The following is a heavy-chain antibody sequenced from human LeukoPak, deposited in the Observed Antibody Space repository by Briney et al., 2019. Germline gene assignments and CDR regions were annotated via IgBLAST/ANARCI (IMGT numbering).Heavy chain of an antibody. V-gene: IGHV1-69*08. D-gene: IGHD3-10*01. J-gene: IGHJ5*02. CDR3: ARVNLRGSNYNWFDP. CDR2: ITPVIETA. Sequence: ASVKVSCKTSGGTFLSHTFSWVRQAPGHGLEWIGKITPVIETAKYAQTFQGRVSIYTDKDTTTVYMDLSGLRPDDTAEYYCARVNLRGSNYNWFDPWGQETLVTVSS. CDR1: GGTFLSHT.